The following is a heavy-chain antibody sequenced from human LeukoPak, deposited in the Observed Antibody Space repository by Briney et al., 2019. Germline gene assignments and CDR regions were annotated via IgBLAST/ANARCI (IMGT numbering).Heavy chain of an antibody. V-gene: IGHV4-61*08. J-gene: IGHJ5*02. CDR1: GGSISGSGYF. CDR3: ARHGTSGTNLNWFDP. CDR2: IYYSGST. Sequence: PSETLSLTCTVSGGSISGSGYFWNWVRQHPGKGLEWIGYIYYSGSTNYNPSLKSRVTISVDTSKNQFSLKLSSVTAADTAVYYCARHGTSGTNLNWFDPWGQGTLVTVSS. D-gene: IGHD1-1*01.